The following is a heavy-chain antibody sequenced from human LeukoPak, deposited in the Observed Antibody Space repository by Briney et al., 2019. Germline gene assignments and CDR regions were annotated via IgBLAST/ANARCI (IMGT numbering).Heavy chain of an antibody. J-gene: IGHJ4*02. V-gene: IGHV3-30-3*01. CDR2: ISYEGSNK. D-gene: IGHD3-10*01. Sequence: GGSLRLSCAAAGFTFSSYAMHWVRQAPGKGLEWVAVISYEGSNKYYADSGKGRFTIARDNSKNTLYLQMNSLRAEDTAVYYCARDWALPFDYWGQGTLVTVSS. CDR3: ARDWALPFDY. CDR1: GFTFSSYA.